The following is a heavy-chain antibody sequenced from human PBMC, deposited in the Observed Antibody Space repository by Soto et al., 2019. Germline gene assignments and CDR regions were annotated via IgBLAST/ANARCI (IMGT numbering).Heavy chain of an antibody. CDR2: LNWNGGCT. V-gene: IGHV3-20*04. CDR3: ARLKTIYYDFWSGYFDY. D-gene: IGHD3-3*01. CDR1: GFTFDDYG. J-gene: IGHJ4*02. Sequence: EVQLVESGGGVVRPGGSLRLSCAASGFTFDDYGMSWVRQAPGKGLDFFAGLNWNGGCTGYADSVKGRFTISRDNAKNSLYLQMNSLRAEDTALYYCARLKTIYYDFWSGYFDYWGQGHLVTVSS.